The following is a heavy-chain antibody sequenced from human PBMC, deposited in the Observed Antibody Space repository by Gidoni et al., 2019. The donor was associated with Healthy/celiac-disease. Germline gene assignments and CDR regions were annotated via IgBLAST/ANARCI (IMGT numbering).Heavy chain of an antibody. J-gene: IGHJ4*02. CDR1: GCSVSSGSYY. CDR2: IYYRGST. CDR3: ARDSGARVDY. Sequence: QVQLPESGPGLVTPSKTLSLTCHVSGCSVSSGSYYWSWIRQPPGKGRECIGSIYYRGSTKYNPSLKSGVTISVDTSKNQCSLKVSSVTAADTAVYYCARDSGARVDYWGQGTLVTVSS. V-gene: IGHV4-61*01. D-gene: IGHD1-26*01.